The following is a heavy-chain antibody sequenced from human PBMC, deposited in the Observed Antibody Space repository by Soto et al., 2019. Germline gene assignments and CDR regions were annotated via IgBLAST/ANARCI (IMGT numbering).Heavy chain of an antibody. Sequence: QITVRESGPTLVKPTQTLTLTCSFSGFSLSTSGVGVGWVRQPPGEALEWLAHIFWDTDRRYSPSPKNRLTITKDTSKNQVVLTMTNMNPVDAATYYCAHSITKIRGGFYYYYMDVWGIGTAVTVSS. D-gene: IGHD3-22*01. CDR2: IFWDTDR. J-gene: IGHJ6*03. V-gene: IGHV2-5*02. CDR1: GFSLSTSGVG. CDR3: AHSITKIRGGFYYYYMDV.